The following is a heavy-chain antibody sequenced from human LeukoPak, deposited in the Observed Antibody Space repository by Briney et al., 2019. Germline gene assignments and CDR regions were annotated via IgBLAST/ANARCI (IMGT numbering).Heavy chain of an antibody. D-gene: IGHD3-3*01. Sequence: GASVKVSCKASGYTFTGYYMHWVRQAPGQGLEWMGWINPNSGGTNYAQKFQGRVTMTRDTSISTAYMELSRLRSDDTAVYYCARRYDFWSGHFGYWGQGTLVTVSS. CDR2: INPNSGGT. J-gene: IGHJ4*02. CDR1: GYTFTGYY. CDR3: ARRYDFWSGHFGY. V-gene: IGHV1-2*02.